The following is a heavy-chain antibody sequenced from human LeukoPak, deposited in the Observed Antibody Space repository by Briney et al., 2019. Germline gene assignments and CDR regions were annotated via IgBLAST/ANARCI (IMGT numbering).Heavy chain of an antibody. D-gene: IGHD3/OR15-3a*01. V-gene: IGHV3-7*01. CDR2: INQDGSET. J-gene: IGHJ2*01. CDR3: ALAFGLTSAHIPSPWYFAR. Sequence: PGGSLRLSCAASGFTFSSYWMSWVRQAPGKGLEWVANINQDGSETDYVDSLRGRFTISRDNAKNSLHLQIDGLRAEDTAVYYCALAFGLTSAHIPSPWYFARWGRGNLVTVSS. CDR1: GFTFSSYW.